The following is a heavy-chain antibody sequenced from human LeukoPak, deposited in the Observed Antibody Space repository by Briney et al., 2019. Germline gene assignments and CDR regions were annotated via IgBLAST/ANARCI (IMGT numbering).Heavy chain of an antibody. CDR3: AKEYDLWHEQGNWFDT. J-gene: IGHJ5*02. CDR1: GFTISSYA. V-gene: IGHV3-30*04. Sequence: GGSLRLSCAASGFTISSYAMHWVRQAPGKGLEWVAVISYDGSNKYYADSVKGRFTISRDNSKSTLYLQMNSLRAEDTAVYYCAKEYDLWHEQGNWFDTWGQGTLVTVSS. D-gene: IGHD3-3*01. CDR2: ISYDGSNK.